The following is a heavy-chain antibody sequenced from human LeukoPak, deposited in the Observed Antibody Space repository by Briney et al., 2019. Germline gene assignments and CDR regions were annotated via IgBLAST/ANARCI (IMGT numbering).Heavy chain of an antibody. CDR3: AEDGSYYYDSSWYGVNY. CDR1: GFTFSSYS. Sequence: GGSLRLSCAASGFTFSSYSMNWVRQAPGKGLEWVSSISSSSSYIYYADSVKGRFTISRGNAKNSLYLQMNSLRAEDTAVYYCAEDGSYYYDSSWYGVNYWGQGTLVTVSS. D-gene: IGHD3-22*01. CDR2: ISSSSSYI. V-gene: IGHV3-21*01. J-gene: IGHJ4*02.